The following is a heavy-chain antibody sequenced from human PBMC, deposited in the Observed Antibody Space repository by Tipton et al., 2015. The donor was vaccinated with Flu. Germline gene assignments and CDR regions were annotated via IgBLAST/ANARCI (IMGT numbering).Heavy chain of an antibody. CDR3: AREGGYCNSAPCYKSCQH. Sequence: SLRLSCAASEFIFSTSWMHWVRQAPGKGLEWVSRINGDGSSTTYADSVKGRFSVSRNNAKDTLYLQMNSLRADDTAVYYCAREGGYCNSAPCYKSCQHWGQGTLVTVYS. D-gene: IGHD2-2*02. CDR2: INGDGSST. CDR1: EFIFSTSW. V-gene: IGHV3-74*01. J-gene: IGHJ1*01.